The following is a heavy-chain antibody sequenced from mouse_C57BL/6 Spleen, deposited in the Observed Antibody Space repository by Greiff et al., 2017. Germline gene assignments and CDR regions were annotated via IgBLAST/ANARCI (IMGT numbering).Heavy chain of an antibody. J-gene: IGHJ2*01. CDR2: IDPETGGT. D-gene: IGHD3-1*01. Sequence: VQLQQSGAELVRPGASVTLSRKASGYTFTDYEMHWVKQTPVHGLEWIGAIDPETGGTAYNQKFKGKAILTADKSSSTAYMELRSLTSEDSAVYYCTVHSSGYGGYFDYWGQGTTLTVSS. CDR1: GYTFTDYE. CDR3: TVHSSGYGGYFDY. V-gene: IGHV1-15*01.